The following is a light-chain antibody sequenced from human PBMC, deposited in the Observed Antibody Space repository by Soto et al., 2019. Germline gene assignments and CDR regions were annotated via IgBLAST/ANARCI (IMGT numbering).Light chain of an antibody. CDR1: QDISSY. CDR3: QQYNSSPCT. J-gene: IGKJ1*01. V-gene: IGKV1-8*01. Sequence: AIRMTQSPSSFSASTGDRVTISCRASQDISSYLAWYQQKPGKAPKFLIYSASTLQSGVPSRFSGSGSGTEFTLTISCLQPDDFATYYCQQYNSSPCTFGQGTKVEIK. CDR2: SAS.